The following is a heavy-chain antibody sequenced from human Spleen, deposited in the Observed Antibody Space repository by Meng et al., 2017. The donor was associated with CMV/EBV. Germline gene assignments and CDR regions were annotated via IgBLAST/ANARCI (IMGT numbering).Heavy chain of an antibody. D-gene: IGHD2-2*01. V-gene: IGHV4-34*01. J-gene: IGHJ4*02. CDR2: INHSGIT. CDR3: ARVPGLVYCTSTSCPRGTYFDY. Sequence: LTCIPLPPVKGLEWMGEINHSGITDYTLSLKSRVTISVATSKNQFSLKLTSVTAADTAVYYCARVPGLVYCTSTSCPRGTYFDYWGQGTLVTVSS.